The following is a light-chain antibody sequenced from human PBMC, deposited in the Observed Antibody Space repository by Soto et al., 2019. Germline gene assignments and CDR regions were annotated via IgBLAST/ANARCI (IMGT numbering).Light chain of an antibody. CDR2: AAS. V-gene: IGKV1-39*01. CDR1: QGISTY. J-gene: IGKJ5*01. CDR3: QQLYIFPLT. Sequence: DIQMTQSPSSLSASVGDRVTITCRASQGISTYFNWYQQKAGLAPKLLIYAASSLQSGVPSRFSGSGSGTDFTLTISSLQPEDSATYYCQQLYIFPLTFGQGTRLEIK.